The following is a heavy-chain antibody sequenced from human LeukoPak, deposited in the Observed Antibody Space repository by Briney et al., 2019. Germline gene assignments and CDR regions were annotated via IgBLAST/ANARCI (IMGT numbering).Heavy chain of an antibody. D-gene: IGHD2-2*02. CDR2: IGGGGDTT. CDR1: GFTFSNYA. V-gene: IGHV3-23*01. Sequence: PGGSLRLSCAASGFTFSNYALSWVRQAPGKGLEWVSGIGGGGDTTYYADSVKGRFTISRDNSKNTLYLQMNSLRAEDTAVYYCARAAISRIYYMDVWGKGTTVTVSS. J-gene: IGHJ6*03. CDR3: ARAAISRIYYMDV.